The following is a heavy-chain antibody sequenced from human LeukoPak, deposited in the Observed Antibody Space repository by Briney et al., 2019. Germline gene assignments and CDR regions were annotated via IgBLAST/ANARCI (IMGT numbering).Heavy chain of an antibody. CDR2: MNPNSGNT. J-gene: IGHJ4*02. V-gene: IGHV1-8*01. CDR3: ARGRYCSSTSCYYYFDY. D-gene: IGHD2-2*01. CDR1: GYTFTSYD. Sequence: ASVKVSCKASGYTFTSYDINWVRQAPGQGLEWMGWMNPNSGNTGYAQKFQGRVTMTRNTSISTAYMELSSLRSEDTAVYYCARGRYCSSTSCYYYFDYWGQGTLVTVSS.